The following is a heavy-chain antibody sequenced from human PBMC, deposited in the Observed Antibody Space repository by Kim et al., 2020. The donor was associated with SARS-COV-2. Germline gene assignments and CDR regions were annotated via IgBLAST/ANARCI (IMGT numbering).Heavy chain of an antibody. J-gene: IGHJ1*01. CDR2: ISDSTCNI. D-gene: IGHD3-22*01. CDR3: ARENYYGSSGDCQC. Sequence: GGSLRLSCAASGFAFNNFNMDWVRQAPGKGLEWVSSISDSTCNIYYADSVKGRFTISRDNAKNSLYLQMNSLRVDDTAIYYCARENYYGSSGDCQCGAQGTLHRLL. V-gene: IGHV3-21*01. CDR1: GFAFNNFN.